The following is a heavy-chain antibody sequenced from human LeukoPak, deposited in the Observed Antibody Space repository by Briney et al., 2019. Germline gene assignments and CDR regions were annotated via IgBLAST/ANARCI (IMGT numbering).Heavy chain of an antibody. CDR2: ISSNGGST. CDR1: GFTFSSYA. CDR3: ATYSRSLFRHFDY. J-gene: IGHJ4*02. Sequence: EGSLRLSCAASGFTFSSYAMHWVRQAPGKGLEYVSAISSNGGSTSYANSVKGRFTISRDNSKNTLYLQMGSLRAEDMAVYYCATYSRSLFRHFDYWGQGTLVTVSS. D-gene: IGHD6-6*01. V-gene: IGHV3-64*01.